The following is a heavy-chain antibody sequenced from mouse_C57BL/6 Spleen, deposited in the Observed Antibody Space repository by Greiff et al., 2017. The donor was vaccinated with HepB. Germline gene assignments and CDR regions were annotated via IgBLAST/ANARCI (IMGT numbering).Heavy chain of an antibody. J-gene: IGHJ1*03. CDR3: ARITTVGATRYFDV. V-gene: IGHV1-52*01. CDR1: GYTFTSYW. D-gene: IGHD1-1*01. CDR2: IDPSDSET. Sequence: QVQLQQPGAELVRPGSSVKLSCKASGYTFTSYWMHWVKQRPIQGLEWIGNIDPSDSETHYNQKFKDKATLTVDKSSSTAYMQLSSLTSEDSAVYYCARITTVGATRYFDVWGTGTTVTVSS.